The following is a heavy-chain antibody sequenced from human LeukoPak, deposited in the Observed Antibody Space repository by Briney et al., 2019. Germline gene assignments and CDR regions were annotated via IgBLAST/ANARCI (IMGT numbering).Heavy chain of an antibody. Sequence: SETLSLTCTVSGGSISSYYWSWIRQPPGKGLEWIGYIYYSGSTNYNPSLKSRVTISVDTSKNQFSLKLSPVTAADTAVFYCARETSQKGTHYMDVWGKGTTVTISS. CDR3: ARETSQKGTHYMDV. CDR2: IYYSGST. CDR1: GGSISSYY. D-gene: IGHD3-10*01. J-gene: IGHJ6*03. V-gene: IGHV4-59*01.